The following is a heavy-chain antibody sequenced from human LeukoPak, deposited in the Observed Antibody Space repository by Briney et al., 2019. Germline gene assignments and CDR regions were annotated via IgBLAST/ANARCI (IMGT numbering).Heavy chain of an antibody. CDR1: GFTFSSYG. CDR2: IWYDGSNK. Sequence: GRSLRLSCAASGFTFSSYGMHWVRQAPGKGLEWVAVIWYDGSNKYYADSVKGRFTISRDNSKNTLYLQMNSLRAEDTAVYYCARACYYDSWYFDLWGRGTLVTVSS. CDR3: ARACYYDSWYFDL. J-gene: IGHJ2*01. D-gene: IGHD3-22*01. V-gene: IGHV3-33*01.